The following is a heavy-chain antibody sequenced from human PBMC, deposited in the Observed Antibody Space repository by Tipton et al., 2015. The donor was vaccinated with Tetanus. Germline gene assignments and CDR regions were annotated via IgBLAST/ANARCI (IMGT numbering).Heavy chain of an antibody. CDR3: ARDLGTSGFH. CDR1: GVSVTTYH. J-gene: IGHJ4*02. V-gene: IGHV4-59*02. CDR2: IFYGGTT. D-gene: IGHD1-7*01. Sequence: TLSLTCNVSGVSVTTYHWSWIRQPPGKGLEWIGYIFYGGTTNYNPSLKSRVTISLDTSKNQFSLQLSSVTAANTAVYYCARDLGTSGFHWGQGTLVTVSS.